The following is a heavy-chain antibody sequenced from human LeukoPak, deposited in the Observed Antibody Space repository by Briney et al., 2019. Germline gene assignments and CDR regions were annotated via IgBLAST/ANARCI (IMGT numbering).Heavy chain of an antibody. CDR3: ARSRTLSSWYYGY. D-gene: IGHD6-13*01. V-gene: IGHV4-59*08. Sequence: SETLSLTCTVSGGSISSYYWSWIRQPPGKGLEWIGYIYYSGSTNYNPSLKSRVTISVDTSKNQFSLKLSSVTAADTAVYYCARSRTLSSWYYGYWGQGTLVTVSS. CDR1: GGSISSYY. CDR2: IYYSGST. J-gene: IGHJ4*02.